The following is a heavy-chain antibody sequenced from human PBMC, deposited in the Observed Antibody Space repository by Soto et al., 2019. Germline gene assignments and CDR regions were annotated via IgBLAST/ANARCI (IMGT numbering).Heavy chain of an antibody. J-gene: IGHJ4*02. CDR1: GFTVSTYA. D-gene: IGHD5-18*01. CDR3: ADHNSFGSEY. Sequence: PGGALRPSSAASGFTVSTYAMSRISQAGGKGLECVSDFRGSATSTNKADSVKGRFTVSRDNAKGTLSVKMNCLRAEGIDVYYCADHNSFGSEYWGEGTLVNV. CDR2: FRGSATST. V-gene: IGHV3-23*01.